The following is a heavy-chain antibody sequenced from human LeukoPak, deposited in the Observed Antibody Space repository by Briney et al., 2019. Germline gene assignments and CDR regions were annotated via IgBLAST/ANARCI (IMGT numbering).Heavy chain of an antibody. CDR2: ISNNGGYT. CDR3: ARDRRYNYGYGFDY. J-gene: IGHJ4*02. D-gene: IGHD5-18*01. Sequence: GGSLRLSCAASGFTFSSSAMSWVRQAPGKGLEWVSAISNNGGYTYYADSVQGRFTISRDNSKSTLCLQMNSLRAEDTAVYYCARDRRYNYGYGFDYWGQGTLVTVSS. CDR1: GFTFSSSA. V-gene: IGHV3-23*01.